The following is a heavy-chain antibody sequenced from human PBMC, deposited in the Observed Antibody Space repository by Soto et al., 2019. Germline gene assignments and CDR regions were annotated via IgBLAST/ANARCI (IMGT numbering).Heavy chain of an antibody. CDR3: ARDGPSYYGMDV. CDR1: GGSITNTDYY. V-gene: IGHV4-30-4*01. J-gene: IGHJ6*02. Sequence: LSLTCSVSGGSITNTDYYWNWIRQSPGKGLEWIGSIDYSGSTYYNPSLKSRVIISADTSKNLFSLKLRSVTAADTALYFCARDGPSYYGMDVWGQGTTVTVSS. CDR2: IDYSGST.